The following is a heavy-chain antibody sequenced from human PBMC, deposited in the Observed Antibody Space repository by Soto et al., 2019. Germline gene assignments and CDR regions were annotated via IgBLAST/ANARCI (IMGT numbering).Heavy chain of an antibody. CDR3: AASCVGCGGFNYYGMDV. Sequence: QVQLQESGPGLVKPSQTLSLTCTVSGGSISSGGYYWSWIRQHPGKGLEWIGYIYYSGSTYYNPSLKRRVTISVDTSKKQFSLKLRSVTAADTAVYYCAASCVGCGGFNYYGMDVWGQGTTVTVSS. CDR1: GGSISSGGYY. D-gene: IGHD2-21*01. CDR2: IYYSGST. V-gene: IGHV4-31*03. J-gene: IGHJ6*02.